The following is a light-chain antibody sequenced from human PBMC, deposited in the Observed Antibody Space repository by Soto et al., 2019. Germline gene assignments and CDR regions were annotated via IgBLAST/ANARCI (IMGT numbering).Light chain of an antibody. J-gene: IGKJ5*01. V-gene: IGKV3D-15*01. Sequence: EIVMTQSPATLSASPGERVTLSCRVSQSVSGNLAWYQQKPGQAPRLLIYGAVTRATGIPARFSGRGSGTEFTLTITSLQSEDFAVYYCQQSQDWRSITFGQGTRLDIK. CDR2: GAV. CDR1: QSVSGN. CDR3: QQSQDWRSIT.